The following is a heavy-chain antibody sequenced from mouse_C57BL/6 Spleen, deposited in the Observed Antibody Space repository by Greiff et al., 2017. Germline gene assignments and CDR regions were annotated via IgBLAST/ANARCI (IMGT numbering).Heavy chain of an antibody. CDR2: INYDGSST. Sequence: EVQRVESEGGLVQPGSSMKLSCTASGFTFSDYYMAWVRQVPEKGLEWVANINYDGSSTYYLDSLKSRFIISRDNAKNILYLQMSSLKSEDTATDYWARGGGNGYYTDVWGTGTTVTVSS. CDR3: ARGGGNGYYTDV. CDR1: GFTFSDYY. V-gene: IGHV5-16*01. D-gene: IGHD2-3*01. J-gene: IGHJ1*03.